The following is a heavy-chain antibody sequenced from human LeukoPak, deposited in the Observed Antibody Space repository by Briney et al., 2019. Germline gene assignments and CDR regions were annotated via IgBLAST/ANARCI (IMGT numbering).Heavy chain of an antibody. D-gene: IGHD3-3*01. Sequence: GGSLRLSCAASGFTFSSYSLNWVRQAPGRGLEWVSSISSSSSYIYYADSVKGRFTISRDNAKNSLYLQMNSLRAEDTAVYYCARDGAWAIFGVVSRNDAFDIWGQGTMVTVSS. CDR3: ARDGAWAIFGVVSRNDAFDI. CDR2: ISSSSSYI. CDR1: GFTFSSYS. J-gene: IGHJ3*02. V-gene: IGHV3-21*01.